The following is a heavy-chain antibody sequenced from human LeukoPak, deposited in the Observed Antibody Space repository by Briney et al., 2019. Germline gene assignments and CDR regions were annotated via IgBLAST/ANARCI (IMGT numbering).Heavy chain of an antibody. CDR2: IYYSGST. CDR1: GGSISSYY. CDR3: ARPLYSGSYFVAFDI. Sequence: SETLSLTCTVSGGSISSYYWSWIRQPPGKGLKWIGYIYYSGSTNYNPSLKGRVTISVDTSKNQFSLKLSSVTAADTAVYYCARPLYSGSYFVAFDIWGQGTMVTVSS. V-gene: IGHV4-59*01. D-gene: IGHD1-26*01. J-gene: IGHJ3*02.